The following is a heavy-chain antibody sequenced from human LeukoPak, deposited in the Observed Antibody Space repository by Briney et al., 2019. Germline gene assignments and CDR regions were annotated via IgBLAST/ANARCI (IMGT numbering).Heavy chain of an antibody. CDR3: ARAGPYYDFWSGPTHDAFDI. CDR2: ISSSSSTI. Sequence: GGSLRLSCAASGFTFSSYSMNWVRQAPGKGLEWVSYISSSSSTIYYADSVKGRFTISRDNAKNSLYLQMNSLRAEDTAVYYCARAGPYYDFWSGPTHDAFDIWGQGTMVTVSS. V-gene: IGHV3-48*01. CDR1: GFTFSSYS. J-gene: IGHJ3*02. D-gene: IGHD3-3*01.